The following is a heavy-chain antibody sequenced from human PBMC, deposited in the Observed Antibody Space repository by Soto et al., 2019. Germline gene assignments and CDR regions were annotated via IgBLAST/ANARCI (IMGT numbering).Heavy chain of an antibody. D-gene: IGHD3-3*01. CDR2: IYWNDDK. J-gene: IGHJ4*02. Sequence: SGPTLVNPTQTLTLTCTFSGFSLSTSGVGVGWIRQPPGKALEWLALIYWNDDKRYSPSLKSRLTITKDTSKNQVVLTMTNMDPVDTATYYCAHYAYDFWSGYYTSVSYFDYWGQGTLVTVSS. CDR3: AHYAYDFWSGYYTSVSYFDY. CDR1: GFSLSTSGVG. V-gene: IGHV2-5*01.